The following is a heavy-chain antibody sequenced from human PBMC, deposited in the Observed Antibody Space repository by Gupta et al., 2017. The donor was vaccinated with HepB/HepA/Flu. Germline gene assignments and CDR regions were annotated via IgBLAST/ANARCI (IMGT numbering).Heavy chain of an antibody. CDR1: TFSCYW. V-gene: IGHV3-74*01. Sequence: TFSCYWMHWVRQTPGKGLVWVSDISTDGRTAFYADSVKGRFTISRDNAKNTLYLQMNSLGAEDTAVYYCGRVGEAGYCGQVALVTVSS. CDR3: GRVGEAGY. CDR2: ISTDGRTA. D-gene: IGHD4-17*01. J-gene: IGHJ4*02.